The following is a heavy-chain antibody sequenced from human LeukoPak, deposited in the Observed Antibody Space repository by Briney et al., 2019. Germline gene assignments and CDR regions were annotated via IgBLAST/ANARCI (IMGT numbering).Heavy chain of an antibody. V-gene: IGHV3-53*01. J-gene: IGHJ4*02. CDR1: GFSVSSNY. CDR3: ARWDY. CDR2: IYSDYSGGST. Sequence: PGGSLRLSCAASGFSVSSNYMTWVRQAPGKGLEWVSIIYSDYSGGSTYYADSVKGRFTISRDNSKNMLYLQMNSLRAEDTAVYYCARWDYWGQGTLVTVSS.